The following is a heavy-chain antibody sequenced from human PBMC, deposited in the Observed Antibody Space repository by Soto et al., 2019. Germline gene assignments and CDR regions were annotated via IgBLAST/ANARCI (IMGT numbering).Heavy chain of an antibody. J-gene: IGHJ6*02. D-gene: IGHD3-10*01. Sequence: KTSETLSLTCTVSGGSISSYYWSWIRQPAGKGLEWIGRIYTSGSTNYNPSLKSRVTMSVDTSKNQFSLKLSSVTAADTAVYYCARAGYYYGSGSYYYYYGMDVWGQGTTVTVSS. V-gene: IGHV4-4*07. CDR1: GGSISSYY. CDR2: IYTSGST. CDR3: ARAGYYYGSGSYYYYYGMDV.